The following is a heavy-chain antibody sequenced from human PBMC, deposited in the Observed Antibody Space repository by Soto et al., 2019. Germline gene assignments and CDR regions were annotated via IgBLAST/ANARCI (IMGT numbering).Heavy chain of an antibody. D-gene: IGHD3-22*01. Sequence: GGSLRLSCPASGFTFSSYAMSWVRPAPGKGLEWVSAISGSGGTTHFADSVKGRFTISRDNSKNTLYLQMNSLRAEDTAVYYCARDRSYYDSSGSYSPPYWGQGTLVTVSS. CDR2: ISGSGGTT. CDR1: GFTFSSYA. CDR3: ARDRSYYDSSGSYSPPY. J-gene: IGHJ4*02. V-gene: IGHV3-23*01.